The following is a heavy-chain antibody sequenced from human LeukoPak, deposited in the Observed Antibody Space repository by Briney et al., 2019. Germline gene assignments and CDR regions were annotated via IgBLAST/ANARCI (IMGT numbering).Heavy chain of an antibody. V-gene: IGHV4-34*01. J-gene: IGHJ4*02. D-gene: IGHD6-13*01. Sequence: SETLSLTCAVYGGSFSGYYWSWIRQPPGKGLEWIGEINHSGSTNYNPSLKSRVTISVDTSKNQFSLKLSSVTAADTAVYYCASGIYGSSWDYWGQGTLSPSPQ. CDR2: INHSGST. CDR1: GGSFSGYY. CDR3: ASGIYGSSWDY.